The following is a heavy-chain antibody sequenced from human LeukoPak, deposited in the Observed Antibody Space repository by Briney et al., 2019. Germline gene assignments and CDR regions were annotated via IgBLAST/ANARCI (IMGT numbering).Heavy chain of an antibody. CDR3: ATTKGFYDSSGYYHDAFDI. CDR2: FDPEDGET. V-gene: IGHV1-24*01. D-gene: IGHD3-22*01. J-gene: IGHJ3*02. Sequence: ASVKVSCKVSGYTLTELSMHLVRQAPGKGLEWMGGFDPEDGETIYAQKFQGRVTMTEDTSTDTAYMELSSLRSEDTAVYYCATTKGFYDSSGYYHDAFDIWGQRTMVTVSS. CDR1: GYTLTELS.